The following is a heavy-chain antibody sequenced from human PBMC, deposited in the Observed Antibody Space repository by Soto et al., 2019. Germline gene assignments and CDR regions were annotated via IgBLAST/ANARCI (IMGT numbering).Heavy chain of an antibody. V-gene: IGHV3-33*01. D-gene: IGHD3-22*01. CDR2: IWYDGSNK. J-gene: IGHJ6*02. Sequence: HPGGSLRLSCAASGFTFSSYGMHWVRQAPGKGLEWVAVIWYDGSNKYYADSVKGRFTISRDNSKNTLYLQMNSLRAEDTAVYYCARSHYYDSSVSYYYGMDVWGQGTTVTVSS. CDR3: ARSHYYDSSVSYYYGMDV. CDR1: GFTFSSYG.